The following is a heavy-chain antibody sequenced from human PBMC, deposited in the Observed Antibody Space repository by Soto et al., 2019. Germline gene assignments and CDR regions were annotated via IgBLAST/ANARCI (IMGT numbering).Heavy chain of an antibody. CDR2: ISYDGSNK. Sequence: PGGSLRLSCAASGFTFSSYAIHWVRQAPGKGLEWVAVISYDGSNKYYADSVKGRSTISRDNSKNTLYLQMNSLRAEDTAVYYCARSLYYYDSSRPYYYYYYGMDVWGQGTTVTVSS. J-gene: IGHJ6*02. CDR1: GFTFSSYA. CDR3: ARSLYYYDSSRPYYYYYYGMDV. V-gene: IGHV3-30-3*01. D-gene: IGHD3-22*01.